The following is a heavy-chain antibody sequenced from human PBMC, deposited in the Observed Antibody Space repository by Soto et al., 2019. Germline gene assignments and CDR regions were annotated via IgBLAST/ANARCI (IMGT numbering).Heavy chain of an antibody. D-gene: IGHD3-16*01. CDR3: VRVGRLGGY. J-gene: IGHJ4*02. CDR2: IKEDGSGK. Sequence: PXGSLMLSCTASGFTFSSYWMSLVRQAPGKGLGWVANIKEDGSGKYYVDSVKGRFSISRDNARNSLYLQMNSLRVEDTAVYYCVRVGRLGGYWGQGALVTVSS. V-gene: IGHV3-7*03. CDR1: GFTFSSYW.